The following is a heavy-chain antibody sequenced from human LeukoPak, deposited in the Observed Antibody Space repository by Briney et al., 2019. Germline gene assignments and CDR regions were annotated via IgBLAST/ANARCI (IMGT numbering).Heavy chain of an antibody. CDR2: IYPGDSDT. CDR3: ARHDVPIAVAGHDY. J-gene: IGHJ4*02. CDR1: GYSFTSYW. D-gene: IGHD6-19*01. Sequence: GESLKISCKGSGYSFTSYWIGWVRQVPGKGLGWMGIIYPGDSDTRYGPSLQGQVTISADKSISSAYLQWSSLKASDTARYYCARHDVPIAVAGHDYWGQGTLVTVSS. V-gene: IGHV5-51*01.